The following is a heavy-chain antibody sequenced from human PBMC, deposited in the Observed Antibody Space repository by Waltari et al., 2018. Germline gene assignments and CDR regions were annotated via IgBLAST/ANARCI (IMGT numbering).Heavy chain of an antibody. Sequence: QVQLQESGPGLVKPSETLSLTCAVSGYSISSGYYWGWIRQPPGKGLEWIGSIYHSGSTYYNPSLKIRVTISVDTSKNQFSLKLSSVTAADTAVYYCARGGDSSGYYYLYYYYGMDVWGQGTTVTVSS. CDR2: IYHSGST. V-gene: IGHV4-38-2*01. CDR3: ARGGDSSGYYYLYYYYGMDV. D-gene: IGHD3-22*01. CDR1: GYSISSGYY. J-gene: IGHJ6*02.